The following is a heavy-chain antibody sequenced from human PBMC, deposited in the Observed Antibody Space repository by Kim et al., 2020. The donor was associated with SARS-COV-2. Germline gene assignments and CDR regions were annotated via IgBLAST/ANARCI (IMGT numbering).Heavy chain of an antibody. Sequence: GGSLRLSCAASGFTFSDYYMSWIRQAPGKGLEWVSHITNRGSTIYYVDSVRGRFTISRDNAKNSLNLQMNSLRAEDTAVYFCARITAVAGTAFEHWGQG. J-gene: IGHJ4*02. CDR3: ARITAVAGTAFEH. CDR1: GFTFSDYY. CDR2: ITNRGSTI. V-gene: IGHV3-11*01. D-gene: IGHD6-19*01.